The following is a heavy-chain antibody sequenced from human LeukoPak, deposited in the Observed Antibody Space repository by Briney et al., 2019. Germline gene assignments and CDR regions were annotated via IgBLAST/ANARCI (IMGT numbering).Heavy chain of an antibody. D-gene: IGHD6-13*01. CDR3: ARDLPRPDPSSTEEPRGSDY. Sequence: SVKVTCKASGGTFSRYAISWVRQAPGQGLEWMGMIIPIFGTANYAQKFQGRVTITTDESTSTAYMELSSLRSEDTAVYYCARDLPRPDPSSTEEPRGSDYWGQGTLVTVSS. V-gene: IGHV1-69*05. CDR1: GGTFSRYA. J-gene: IGHJ4*02. CDR2: IIPIFGTA.